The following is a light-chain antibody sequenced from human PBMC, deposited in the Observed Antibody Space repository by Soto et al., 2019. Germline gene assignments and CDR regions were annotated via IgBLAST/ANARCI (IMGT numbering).Light chain of an antibody. CDR3: QQYNSYPYT. CDR2: KAS. V-gene: IGKV1-5*03. J-gene: IGKJ2*01. Sequence: DIQMTPSPSSPAASIGDRGTITCRASQSISSWLAWYQQKPGKAPKPLIYKASSLESGVPSRFSGSGSGTEFTLTISSLQPDDFATYYCQQYNSYPYTFGQGTKVDI. CDR1: QSISSW.